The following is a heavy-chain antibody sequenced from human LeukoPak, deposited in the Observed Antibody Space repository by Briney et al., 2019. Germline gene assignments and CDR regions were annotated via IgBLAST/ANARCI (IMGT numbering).Heavy chain of an antibody. CDR3: AATIRFLEWFDYYMDV. J-gene: IGHJ6*03. V-gene: IGHV1-58*01. CDR1: GFTFTSSA. D-gene: IGHD3-3*01. Sequence: GTSAKVSCKASGFTFTSSAVQWVRQARGQRLEWIGWIVVGSGNTNYAQKFQERVTITRDMSTSTAYMELSSLRSEDTAVYYCAATIRFLEWFDYYMDVWGKGTTVTVSS. CDR2: IVVGSGNT.